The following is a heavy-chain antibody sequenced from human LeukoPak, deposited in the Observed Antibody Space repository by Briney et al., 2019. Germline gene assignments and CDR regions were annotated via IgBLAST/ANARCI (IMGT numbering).Heavy chain of an antibody. J-gene: IGHJ6*02. V-gene: IGHV3-53*01. CDR3: ARVQQWLVRDYYYYGMDV. CDR1: GFTVSSNY. Sequence: GGSLRLSCAASGFTVSSNYMSWVRQAPGKGLEWVSVIYSGSSTYYADSVKGRFTISRDNSKNTLYLQMNSLRAEDTAVYYCARVQQWLVRDYYYYGMDVWGQGTTVTVSS. D-gene: IGHD6-19*01. CDR2: IYSGSST.